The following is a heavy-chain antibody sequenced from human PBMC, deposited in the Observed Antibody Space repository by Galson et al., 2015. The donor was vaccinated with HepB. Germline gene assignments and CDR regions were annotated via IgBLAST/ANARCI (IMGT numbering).Heavy chain of an antibody. V-gene: IGHV3-21*03. D-gene: IGHD6-13*01. Sequence: SLRLSCAGSGFPCRCYNLIWVRQAPGKGLEWVSSISSSGTDKFYVDSVKGRFTISRDNAKNSVFLQMHSLRAEDSAVYYCTRSPPTPYSSGWYYFDFWGPGTLVTVSS. CDR3: TRSPPTPYSSGWYYFDF. J-gene: IGHJ4*02. CDR1: GFPCRCYN. CDR2: ISSSGTDK.